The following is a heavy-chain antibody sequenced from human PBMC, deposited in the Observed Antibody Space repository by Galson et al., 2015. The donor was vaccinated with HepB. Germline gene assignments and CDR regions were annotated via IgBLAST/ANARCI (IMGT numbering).Heavy chain of an antibody. CDR3: ARDPYDTKTSEDYDYYGMDV. V-gene: IGHV3-21*04. Sequence: SLRLSCAASGFTLSAYNMNWVRQAPGKGLQWISSISSTSTYIYYSDSVKGRFSISRDNAKNSLFLQMNGLRAEDTGVYYCARDPYDTKTSEDYDYYGMDVWGPGTTVTVSS. D-gene: IGHD3-22*01. CDR1: GFTLSAYN. CDR2: ISSTSTYI. J-gene: IGHJ6*02.